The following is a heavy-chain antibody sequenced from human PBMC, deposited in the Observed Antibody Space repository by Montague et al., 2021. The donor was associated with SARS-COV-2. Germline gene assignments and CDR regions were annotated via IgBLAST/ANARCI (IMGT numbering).Heavy chain of an antibody. D-gene: IGHD6-13*01. CDR3: TRSVAAAGTFYYYYGMDV. Sequence: SLRLSCAASGFTVSSSYMSWVRQAPGKGLEWVSVIYRGGDTYYAGSVKGRFTISRHNSKNTLYLEMNSLRGEDTAVYYCTRSVAAAGTFYYYYGMDVWGQGTTVTVSS. V-gene: IGHV3-53*04. CDR1: GFTVSSSY. CDR2: IYRGGDT. J-gene: IGHJ6*02.